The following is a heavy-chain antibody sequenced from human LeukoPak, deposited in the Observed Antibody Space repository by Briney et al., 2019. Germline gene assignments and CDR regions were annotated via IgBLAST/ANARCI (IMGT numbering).Heavy chain of an antibody. Sequence: SETLSLTCAAYGGSFSGYYWSWIRQPPGKGLEWIGESSHSGSTNYSPSLKSRVTISVDTSKNQFSLKLSSVTAADTAVYYCAREGMVRGVIITGYWGQGTLVTVSS. D-gene: IGHD3-10*01. V-gene: IGHV4-34*01. CDR3: AREGMVRGVIITGY. CDR1: GGSFSGYY. CDR2: SSHSGST. J-gene: IGHJ4*02.